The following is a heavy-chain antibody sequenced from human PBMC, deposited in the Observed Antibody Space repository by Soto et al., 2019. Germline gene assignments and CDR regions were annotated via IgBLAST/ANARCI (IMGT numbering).Heavy chain of an antibody. V-gene: IGHV3-7*01. CDR2: IKQDGSEK. Sequence: GGSLRLSCAASGFTFSSYWMSLVRQAPGKGLEWVANIKQDGSEKYYVDSVKGRFTISRDNAKNSLYLQMNSLRAEDTAVYYCARTVYYDILTGYYYYYYYMDVWGKGTTVTVSS. D-gene: IGHD3-9*01. CDR1: GFTFSSYW. J-gene: IGHJ6*03. CDR3: ARTVYYDILTGYYYYYYYMDV.